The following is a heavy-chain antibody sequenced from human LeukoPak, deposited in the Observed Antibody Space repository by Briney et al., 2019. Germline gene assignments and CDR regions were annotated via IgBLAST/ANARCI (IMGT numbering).Heavy chain of an antibody. CDR1: GFTFSSYA. D-gene: IGHD3-22*01. CDR2: ISGSGTNT. V-gene: IGHV3-23*01. CDR3: ARDNYDSSGYYYGDAFDI. Sequence: GGSLRLSCAASGFTFSSYAMSWVRQAPGKGLEWVSAISGSGTNTYYADSVKGRFTISRDNSKNSLYLQMNSLRAEDTALYYCARDNYDSSGYYYGDAFDIWGQGTMVTVSS. J-gene: IGHJ3*02.